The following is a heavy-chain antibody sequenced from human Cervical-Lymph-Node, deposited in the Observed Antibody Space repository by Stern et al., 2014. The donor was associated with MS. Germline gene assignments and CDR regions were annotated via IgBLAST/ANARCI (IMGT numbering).Heavy chain of an antibody. D-gene: IGHD3-10*01. CDR1: GFTFSNSW. J-gene: IGHJ4*02. CDR3: TILSGPFDH. Sequence: EVQLVESGGGLVQPGGSLRLSCAASGFTFSNSWMHWVRQAPGKGLVWVSRINIDGITTTYADSVKGRFTISRDNAKNTLYLQMSSLRAEDAAVYYCTILSGPFDHWGQGTLVTVSS. CDR2: INIDGITT. V-gene: IGHV3-74*01.